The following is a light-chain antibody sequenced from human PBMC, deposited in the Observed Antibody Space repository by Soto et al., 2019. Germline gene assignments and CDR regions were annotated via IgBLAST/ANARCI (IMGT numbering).Light chain of an antibody. J-gene: IGKJ4*01. Sequence: DIQMTQSPVSLSASVGDRVTITCRASQTISRNLNWYQQKPGKAPKLLIFAASSLQSGVPLRFSGSGSGTDFTLTISSLQPEDFATYYCQQSYDTPLTFGEGTKVEIK. CDR2: AAS. CDR3: QQSYDTPLT. CDR1: QTISRN. V-gene: IGKV1-39*01.